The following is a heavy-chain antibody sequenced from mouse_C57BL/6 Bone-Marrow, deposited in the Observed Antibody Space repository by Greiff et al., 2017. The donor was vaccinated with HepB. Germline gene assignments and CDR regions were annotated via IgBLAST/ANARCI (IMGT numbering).Heavy chain of an antibody. D-gene: IGHD1-1*01. V-gene: IGHV1-81*01. CDR2: IYPRSGNT. CDR1: GYTFTSYG. CDR3: AAPYYGRLHYAMDY. Sequence: VQLQQSGAELARPGASVKLSCKASGYTFTSYGISWVKQRTGQGLEWIGEIYPRSGNTYYNEKFKGKATLTADKSSSTAYMELRSLTSEDSAVYFCAAPYYGRLHYAMDYWGQGTSVTVSS. J-gene: IGHJ4*01.